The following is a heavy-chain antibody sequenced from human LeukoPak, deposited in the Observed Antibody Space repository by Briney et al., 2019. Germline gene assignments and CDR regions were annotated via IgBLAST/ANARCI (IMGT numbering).Heavy chain of an antibody. J-gene: IGHJ4*02. CDR2: IYYSGST. CDR3: ARHSPQWSAAAYFDY. Sequence: SETLSLTCTVSGGSISSSSYYWGWIRQPPGKGLEWIGSIYYSGSTYYNPSLKSRVTISVDTSKSQFSLKLSSVTAADTAVYYCARHSPQWSAAAYFDYWGQGTLVTVSS. CDR1: GGSISSSSYY. D-gene: IGHD6-13*01. V-gene: IGHV4-39*01.